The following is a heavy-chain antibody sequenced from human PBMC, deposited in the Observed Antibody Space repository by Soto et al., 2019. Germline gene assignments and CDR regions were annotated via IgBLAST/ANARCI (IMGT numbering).Heavy chain of an antibody. Sequence: PGESLKISCKGSGYSFTIYWISWVRQMPGKGLEWMGRIDPSDSYTNYSPSFQGHVTISADKSISTAYLQWSSLKASDTAMYYCARLVVVVPAANQYYYYYGMDVWGQGTTVTVSS. J-gene: IGHJ6*02. CDR1: GYSFTIYW. CDR3: ARLVVVVPAANQYYYYYGMDV. D-gene: IGHD2-2*01. V-gene: IGHV5-10-1*01. CDR2: IDPSDSYT.